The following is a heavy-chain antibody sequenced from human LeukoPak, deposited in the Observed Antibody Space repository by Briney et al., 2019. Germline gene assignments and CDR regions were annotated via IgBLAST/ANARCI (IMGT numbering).Heavy chain of an antibody. V-gene: IGHV3-23*01. CDR3: AKDRYYDSSGYLEGN. D-gene: IGHD3-22*01. J-gene: IGHJ4*02. CDR1: GFTFSSYA. Sequence: GGSLRLSCAASGFTFSSYAMSWVRQAPGKGLEWVSAISGSGGSTYYADSVKGRFTISRDNSKNTLYLQMNSLRAEDTAVYYCAKDRYYDSSGYLEGNWGQGTLVTVSS. CDR2: ISGSGGST.